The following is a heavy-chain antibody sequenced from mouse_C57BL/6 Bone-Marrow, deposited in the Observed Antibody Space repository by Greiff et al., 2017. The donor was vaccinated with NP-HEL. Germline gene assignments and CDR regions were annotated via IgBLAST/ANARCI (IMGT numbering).Heavy chain of an antibody. CDR1: GFTFSDFY. J-gene: IGHJ1*03. D-gene: IGHD4-1*01. CDR3: ARDELDWYCDV. Sequence: EVQVVESGGGLVQSGRSLRLSCATSGFTFSDFYMEWVRQAPGKGLEWIAASRNKANDYTTEYSASVKGRLIVSRDTSQSILYLQMNALRAEDTAIYYCARDELDWYCDVWDTGTTVTVSS. V-gene: IGHV7-1*01. CDR2: SRNKANDYTT.